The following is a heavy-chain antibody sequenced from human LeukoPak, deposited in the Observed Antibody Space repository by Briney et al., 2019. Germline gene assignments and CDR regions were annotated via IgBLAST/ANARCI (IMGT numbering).Heavy chain of an antibody. CDR1: GYTFTSYD. Sequence: ASVKVSCKASGYTFTSYDINWVRQATGQGLEWMGWMNPNSGNTGYAQKFKGRVTMTRNTSISTAYMELSSLRSEDTAVYYCARLGGYNFNFDYWGQGALVTVSS. J-gene: IGHJ4*02. CDR3: ARLGGYNFNFDY. V-gene: IGHV1-8*01. CDR2: MNPNSGNT. D-gene: IGHD5-24*01.